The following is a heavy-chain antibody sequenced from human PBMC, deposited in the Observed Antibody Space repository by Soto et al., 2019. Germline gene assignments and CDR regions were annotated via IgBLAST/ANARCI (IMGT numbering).Heavy chain of an antibody. V-gene: IGHV5-51*01. CDR1: GYSFVNYW. CDR2: IYPADSDT. Sequence: ESLKISCKVSGYSFVNYWIGWVRQMPGKGLEWMGIIYPADSDTRYSPSFQGQVTISADKSINTAYLQWSSLQASDTATYYCARSRIIGMTWSFDYWGQGTLVTVSS. J-gene: IGHJ4*02. CDR3: ARSRIIGMTWSFDY. D-gene: IGHD1-20*01.